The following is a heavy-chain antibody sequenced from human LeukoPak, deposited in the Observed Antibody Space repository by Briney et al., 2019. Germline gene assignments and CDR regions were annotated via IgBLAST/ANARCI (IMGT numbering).Heavy chain of an antibody. CDR3: ARDPKKAYHNPFDY. CDR2: ISSSSSYT. CDR1: GLSFSGQW. Sequence: GGSLRLSCVASGLSFSGQWLNWVRQAPGKGLERVSYISSSSSYTNYADSVKGRFTISRDNAKNSLYLQMNSLRAEDTAVYYCARDPKKAYHNPFDYWGQGTLVTVSS. J-gene: IGHJ4*02. V-gene: IGHV3-11*05. D-gene: IGHD1-1*01.